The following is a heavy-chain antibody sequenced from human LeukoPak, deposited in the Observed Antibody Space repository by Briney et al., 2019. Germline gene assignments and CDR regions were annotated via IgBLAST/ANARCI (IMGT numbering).Heavy chain of an antibody. CDR2: IKQDGSET. D-gene: IGHD5-18*01. CDR1: GFNFSSYR. J-gene: IGHJ6*04. CDR3: AKRVQLWLHYYYYGMDV. Sequence: GGSLRLSCAASGFNFSSYRMNWVRQAPGKGLEWVANIKQDGSETYYVDSVKGRFTISRDNSKNTLYLQMNSLRAEDTAVYYCAKRVQLWLHYYYYGMDVWGKGTTVTVSS. V-gene: IGHV3-7*03.